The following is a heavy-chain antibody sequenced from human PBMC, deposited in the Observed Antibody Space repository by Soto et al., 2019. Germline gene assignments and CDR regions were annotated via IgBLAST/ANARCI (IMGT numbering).Heavy chain of an antibody. Sequence: PSETLSLTCTVSGGSISSYYWSWIRQPPGKGLEWIGYIYYIGSTNYNPSLKSRVTISVDTSKNQFSLKLSSVTAADTAVYYCARDRSIWSGSYYYYMDVWGKGTTVTVSS. CDR1: GGSISSYY. J-gene: IGHJ6*03. V-gene: IGHV4-59*01. CDR3: ARDRSIWSGSYYYYMDV. D-gene: IGHD3-3*01. CDR2: IYYIGST.